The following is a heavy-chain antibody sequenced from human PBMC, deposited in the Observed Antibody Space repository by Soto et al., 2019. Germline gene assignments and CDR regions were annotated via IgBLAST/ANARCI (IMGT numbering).Heavy chain of an antibody. CDR3: ATEMGATQGRFDN. CDR1: VFPFGANA. Sequence: EVQVLESGGGLVQPGGSLRLSCVVSVFPFGANAMSWVRQAPGKGLEWVSGLSNTGRRTSYADSVKGRFSISRDNSENTVYLQMNSLRVEDTAVSYCATEMGATQGRFDNWGQGTLVTVSS. D-gene: IGHD1-26*01. V-gene: IGHV3-23*01. J-gene: IGHJ4*02. CDR2: LSNTGRRT.